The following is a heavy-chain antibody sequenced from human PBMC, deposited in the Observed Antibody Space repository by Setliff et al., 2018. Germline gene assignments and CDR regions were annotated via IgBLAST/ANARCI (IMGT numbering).Heavy chain of an antibody. Sequence: ASVKVSCKASGYTFTNHYMHWVRQAPGQGLEWMGMFNPGGGSTTYAQKFQGRVTMTRDTSTSTVYMELSSLRTEDTAVYYCARRYYDSYARYYVVGDYWGQGTPVTVSS. CDR2: FNPGGGST. V-gene: IGHV1-46*01. CDR1: GYTFTNHY. CDR3: ARRYYDSYARYYVVGDY. J-gene: IGHJ4*02. D-gene: IGHD3-22*01.